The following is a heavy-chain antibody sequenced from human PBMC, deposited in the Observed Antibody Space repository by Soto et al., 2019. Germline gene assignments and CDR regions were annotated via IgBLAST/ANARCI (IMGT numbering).Heavy chain of an antibody. CDR1: GYTFTSYY. D-gene: IGHD6-13*01. CDR2: INPSGGST. V-gene: IGHV1-46*01. Sequence: ASVKVSCKASGYTFTSYYMHWVRQAPGQGLEWMGIINPSGGSTSYAQKFQGRVTMTRDTSTSTVYMELSSLRSEDTAVYYCARDRAAAGTSYYYGMDVWGQGTTVTVSS. CDR3: ARDRAAAGTSYYYGMDV. J-gene: IGHJ6*02.